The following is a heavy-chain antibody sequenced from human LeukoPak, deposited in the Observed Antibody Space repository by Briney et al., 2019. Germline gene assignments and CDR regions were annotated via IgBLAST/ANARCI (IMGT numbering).Heavy chain of an antibody. Sequence: SETLSLTCTVSGGSISSGSFYWGWIRQPPGRDLEWIGTIYYSESGRTYYNPSLKSRVTIPIDTSRNQFSLKLSSVTAADTAVYYCVMDSRNTWFYHWGQGALVTVSS. CDR1: GGSISSGSFY. V-gene: IGHV4-39*07. D-gene: IGHD3/OR15-3a*01. J-gene: IGHJ5*02. CDR3: VMDSRNTWFYH. CDR2: IYYSESGRT.